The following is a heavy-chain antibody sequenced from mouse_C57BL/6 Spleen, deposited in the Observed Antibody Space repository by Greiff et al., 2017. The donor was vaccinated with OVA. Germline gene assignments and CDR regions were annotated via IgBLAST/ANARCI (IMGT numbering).Heavy chain of an antibody. V-gene: IGHV2-6-1*01. CDR3: ARHAYYSNYDYAMDY. D-gene: IGHD2-5*01. CDR1: GFSLTSYG. CDR2: IWSDGST. J-gene: IGHJ4*01. Sequence: QVQLQQSGPGLVAPSQSLSITCTVSGFSLTSYGVHWVRQPPGKGLEWLVVIWSDGSTTYNSALKSRLSISKDNSKSQVFLKMNSLQTDDTAMYYCARHAYYSNYDYAMDYWGQGTSVTVSS.